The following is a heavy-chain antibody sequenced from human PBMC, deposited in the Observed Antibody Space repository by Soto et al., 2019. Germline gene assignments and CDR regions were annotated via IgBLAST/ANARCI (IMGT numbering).Heavy chain of an antibody. CDR2: IYYSGRT. Sequence: PSETLSLTCDVYGGSFSDYIWTWIRQTPGKGLQWIGQIYYSGRTNYNPSLKSRVTISVDKSKNQFSLKLSSVTAADTAVYYCARELLMYNWFDPWGQGTLVTVSS. CDR3: ARELLMYNWFDP. D-gene: IGHD3-10*01. CDR1: GGSFSDYI. J-gene: IGHJ5*02. V-gene: IGHV4-34*01.